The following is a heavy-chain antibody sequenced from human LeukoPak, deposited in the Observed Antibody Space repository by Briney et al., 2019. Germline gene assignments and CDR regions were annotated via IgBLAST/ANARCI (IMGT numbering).Heavy chain of an antibody. CDR2: IYPGDSDT. Sequence: GESLKISCKGSGYSFTSYWIGWVRQMPGKGLEWMGIIYPGDSDTRYSLSFQGRVTISADKSISTAYLQWSSLKASDTAMYYCARPTPTGTTRFAFDIWGQGTMVTVSS. D-gene: IGHD1-7*01. V-gene: IGHV5-51*01. CDR1: GYSFTSYW. J-gene: IGHJ3*02. CDR3: ARPTPTGTTRFAFDI.